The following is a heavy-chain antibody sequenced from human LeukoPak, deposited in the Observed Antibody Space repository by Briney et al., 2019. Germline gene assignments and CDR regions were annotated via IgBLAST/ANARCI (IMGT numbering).Heavy chain of an antibody. J-gene: IGHJ4*02. Sequence: GSLRLSCTASGFPFRVRWMHWVRQAPGKGLVWISLIKKDGFFSTYADSVKGRFTISRDDAKNTLYLQMDSLRADDTAVYYCATDLDYTFDYWGRGTLVTVSS. CDR1: GFPFRVRW. CDR2: IKKDGFFS. D-gene: IGHD4-11*01. V-gene: IGHV3-74*03. CDR3: ATDLDYTFDY.